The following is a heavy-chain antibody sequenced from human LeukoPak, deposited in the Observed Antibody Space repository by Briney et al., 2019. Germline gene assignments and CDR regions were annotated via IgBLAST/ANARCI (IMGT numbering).Heavy chain of an antibody. CDR2: INHSGST. Sequence: SETLSLTCAVYGGSFSGYYWSWIRQPPGKELEWIGEINHSGSTNYNPSLKSRVTISVDTSKNQFSLKLSSVTAADTAVYYCASEGDYSKQPDYWGQGTLVTVSS. V-gene: IGHV4-34*01. D-gene: IGHD4-11*01. J-gene: IGHJ4*02. CDR3: ASEGDYSKQPDY. CDR1: GGSFSGYY.